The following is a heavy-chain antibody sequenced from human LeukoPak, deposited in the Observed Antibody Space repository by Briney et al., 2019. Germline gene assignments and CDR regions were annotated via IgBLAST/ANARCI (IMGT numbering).Heavy chain of an antibody. CDR3: ARDGEGSSGDNYYFDY. Sequence: ASVKDSCKASGGTFSSYAISWVRQAPGQGLEWMGGIIPIFGTANYAQKFQGRVTITADESTSTAYMELSSLRSEDTAVYYCARDGEGSSGDNYYFDYWGQGTLVTVSS. CDR1: GGTFSSYA. J-gene: IGHJ4*02. V-gene: IGHV1-69*13. D-gene: IGHD6-19*01. CDR2: IIPIFGTA.